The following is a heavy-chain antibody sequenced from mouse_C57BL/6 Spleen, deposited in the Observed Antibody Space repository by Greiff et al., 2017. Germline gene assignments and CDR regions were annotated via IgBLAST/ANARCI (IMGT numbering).Heavy chain of an antibody. J-gene: IGHJ2*01. D-gene: IGHD2-3*01. CDR2: FHPYNDDT. Sequence: VQLQQSGAELVKPGASVKMSCKASGYTFTTYPIEWMKQNHGKSLEWIGNFHPYNDDTKYNEKFKGKATMTVEKSSSTVYLELSRLTSDDSAVYYCARPYDGYYFYFDYWGQGTTRTVSS. CDR1: GYTFTTYP. CDR3: ARPYDGYYFYFDY. V-gene: IGHV1-47*01.